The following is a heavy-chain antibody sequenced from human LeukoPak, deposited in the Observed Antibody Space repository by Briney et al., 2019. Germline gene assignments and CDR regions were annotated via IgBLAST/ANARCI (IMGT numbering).Heavy chain of an antibody. Sequence: PGGSLRLSCAASGFTVSSNYMSWVRQAPGKGLEWVGFIRREEYAGTTEYAASVKGRFTISRDDSKSIAYLQMNSLKTEDTAVYYCSRARPHLGEFHFDYWGQGTLVTVSS. CDR2: IRREEYAGTT. CDR3: SRARPHLGEFHFDY. V-gene: IGHV3-49*04. CDR1: GFTVSSNY. J-gene: IGHJ4*02. D-gene: IGHD3-16*01.